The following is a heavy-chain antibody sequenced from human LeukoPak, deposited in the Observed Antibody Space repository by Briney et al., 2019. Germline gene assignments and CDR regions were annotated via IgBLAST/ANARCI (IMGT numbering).Heavy chain of an antibody. CDR2: ISGSGGST. CDR1: GFTFSSYA. V-gene: IGHV3-23*01. D-gene: IGHD3-3*01. J-gene: IGHJ4*02. CDR3: ANNYDFWSGYGLY. Sequence: GGSLRLSCAASGFTFSSYAMSWVRQAPGKGLEWVSAISGSGGSTYYADSVKGRFTISRDNSKNTLYLQMNSLRAEDTAVYYCANNYDFWSGYGLYWGQGTLVTVSA.